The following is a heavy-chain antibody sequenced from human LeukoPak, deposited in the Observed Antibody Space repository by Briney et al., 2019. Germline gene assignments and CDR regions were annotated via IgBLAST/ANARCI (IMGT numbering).Heavy chain of an antibody. J-gene: IGHJ4*02. V-gene: IGHV1-8*03. CDR3: ARARRDVWSGPTKNYYFDY. CDR2: MNPNSGNT. D-gene: IGHD3-3*01. CDR1: GYTFTSYD. Sequence: ASVKVSCKASGYTFTSYDINWVRQATGQGLEWMGWMNPNSGNTGYAQKFQGRVTITRNTSISTAYMELSSLRSEDTAVYYCARARRDVWSGPTKNYYFDYWGQGTLVTVSS.